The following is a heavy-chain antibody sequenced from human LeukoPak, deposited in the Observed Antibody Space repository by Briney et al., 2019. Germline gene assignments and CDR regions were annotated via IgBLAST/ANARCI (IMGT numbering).Heavy chain of an antibody. CDR1: GYTFTGYY. D-gene: IGHD2-2*01. Sequence: ASVKVSCKASGYTFTGYYMHWVRQAPGQGLEWMGRINPNSGGTNYAQKFQGRVTMTRDTSISTAYMELSRLRSDDTAVYYCARDYCSSISCLFDYWGQGTLVTVSS. J-gene: IGHJ4*02. CDR2: INPNSGGT. V-gene: IGHV1-2*06. CDR3: ARDYCSSISCLFDY.